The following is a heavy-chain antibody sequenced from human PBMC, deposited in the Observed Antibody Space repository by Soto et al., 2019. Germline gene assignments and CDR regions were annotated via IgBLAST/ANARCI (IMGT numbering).Heavy chain of an antibody. CDR2: INHIGST. J-gene: IGHJ6*02. Sequence: PSETLSLTCAVYCGSFSGYYWSWIRQPPGKGLEWIGEINHIGSTNYNPSLKSRVTISVDTSKNQFSLKLSSVTAADTAVYYCAVGRPLFFDWLQRGMGVCGQWTTVTF. D-gene: IGHD3-3*01. CDR1: CGSFSGYY. V-gene: IGHV4-34*01. CDR3: AVGRPLFFDWLQRGMGV.